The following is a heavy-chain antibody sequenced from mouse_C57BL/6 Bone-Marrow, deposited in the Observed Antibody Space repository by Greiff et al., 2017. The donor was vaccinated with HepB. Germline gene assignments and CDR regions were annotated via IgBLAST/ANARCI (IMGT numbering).Heavy chain of an antibody. CDR1: GYTFTSYW. J-gene: IGHJ2*01. CDR2: IYPGNSDT. V-gene: IGHV1-5*01. Sequence: EVQLQESGTVLARPGASVKMSCKTSGYTFTSYWMHWVKQRPGQGLEWIGAIYPGNSDTSYNQKFKGKATLTVDKSSSTAYMELRSLTSEDSAVYYCARVALLPDYYFDYWGQGTTLTVSS. CDR3: ARVALLPDYYFDY.